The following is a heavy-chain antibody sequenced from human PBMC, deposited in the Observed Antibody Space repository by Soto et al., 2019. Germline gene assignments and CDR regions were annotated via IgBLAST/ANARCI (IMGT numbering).Heavy chain of an antibody. D-gene: IGHD2-15*01. CDR1: GGTFTSTA. CDR2: IIPVLGTP. Sequence: QVLLVQSSAEVKKPGSSVKVSCKASGGTFTSTAFSWVRQAPGQGLEWMGGIIPVLGTPNYAQKFQARLTVTAEPSTNTVHMELSSLRSDDTAVYYCWSSGGRDHLLNYYGLDVWGQGTTVTVSS. CDR3: WSSGGRDHLLNYYGLDV. J-gene: IGHJ6*02. V-gene: IGHV1-69*01.